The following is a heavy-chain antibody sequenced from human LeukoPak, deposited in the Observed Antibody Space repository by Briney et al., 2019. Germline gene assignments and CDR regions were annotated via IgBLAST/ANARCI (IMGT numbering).Heavy chain of an antibody. CDR3: AKEQAVAGTLYYFDY. CDR2: SSGSGGST. Sequence: PGGSLRLSCTASGFTFSSYAMSWVRQPPGEGLEWVSASSGSGGSTYYADSVKGRFTISRDNSKNTLYLQMNSLRAEDTAVYYCAKEQAVAGTLYYFDYWGRGTLVTVSS. CDR1: GFTFSSYA. V-gene: IGHV3-23*01. J-gene: IGHJ4*02. D-gene: IGHD6-19*01.